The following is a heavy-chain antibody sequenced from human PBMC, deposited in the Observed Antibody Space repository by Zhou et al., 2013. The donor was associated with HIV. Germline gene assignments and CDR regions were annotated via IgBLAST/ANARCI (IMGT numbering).Heavy chain of an antibody. J-gene: IGHJ6*02. CDR2: ISPYSGDT. CDR1: GYTFTSYG. CDR3: AKNKLLAAAGYYDGLDV. Sequence: QVQLEQSGSEVKKPGASVKVSCKASGYTFTSYGVNWVRQAPGQGPEWMGWISPYSGDTNYAQKVRGRVTMTSDTSTSTVYMELRSLRSDDTAVYFCAKNKLLAAAGYYDGLDVWGQGTTVTVSS. V-gene: IGHV1-18*04. D-gene: IGHD6-13*01.